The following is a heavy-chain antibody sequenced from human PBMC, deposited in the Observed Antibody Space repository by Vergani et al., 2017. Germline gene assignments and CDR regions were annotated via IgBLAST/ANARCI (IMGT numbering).Heavy chain of an antibody. J-gene: IGHJ4*02. CDR3: AKDQIEYSSSSPFDY. D-gene: IGHD6-6*01. Sequence: EVPLLESGGGLVPPGGSLRLSCAASGFTFSSYAMSWVRQAPGRGREWVAAISGSVGSHYYADSVKGRFTISRDNSKNTLYLQMNSLRAEDTAVYYCAKDQIEYSSSSPFDYWGQGTLVTVSS. V-gene: IGHV3-23*01. CDR1: GFTFSSYA. CDR2: ISGSVGSH.